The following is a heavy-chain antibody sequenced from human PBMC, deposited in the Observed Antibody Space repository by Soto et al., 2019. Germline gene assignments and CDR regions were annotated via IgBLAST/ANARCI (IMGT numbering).Heavy chain of an antibody. Sequence: SETLSLTCTVSSGSISSGGYYWSWIRQHPGKGLEWIGYIYYSGSTYYNPSLKSRVTISVDTSKNQFSLKLSSVTAADTAVYYCARVEYSSSSPQDWFDPWGQGTLVTVSS. CDR1: SGSISSGGYY. V-gene: IGHV4-31*03. CDR2: IYYSGST. CDR3: ARVEYSSSSPQDWFDP. J-gene: IGHJ5*02. D-gene: IGHD6-6*01.